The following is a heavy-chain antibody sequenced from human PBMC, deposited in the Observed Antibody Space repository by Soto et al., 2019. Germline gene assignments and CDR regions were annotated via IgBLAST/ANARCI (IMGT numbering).Heavy chain of an antibody. CDR1: GGTFSSYA. CDR3: ARYRQDSSSWYGDWFDP. CDR2: IIPIFGTA. J-gene: IGHJ5*02. V-gene: IGHV1-69*01. Sequence: VQLVQSGAEVKKPGSSVKVSCKASGGTFSSYAISWVRQAPGQGLEWMGGIIPIFGTANYAQKFQGRVTITADESTSTAYMELSSLRSEDTAVYYCARYRQDSSSWYGDWFDPWGQGTLVTVSS. D-gene: IGHD6-13*01.